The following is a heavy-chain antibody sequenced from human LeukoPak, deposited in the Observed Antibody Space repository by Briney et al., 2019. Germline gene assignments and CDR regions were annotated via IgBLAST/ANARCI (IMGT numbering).Heavy chain of an antibody. Sequence: SETLSLTCAVSGYSISSGYYWGWIRQPPGKGLEWIGSIYHSGSTYYNPSLKSRVTISVDTSKNQFSLKLISVTAADTAVYYCARPGEYSSSSEGWFDPWGQGTLVTVSS. CDR2: IYHSGST. CDR1: GYSISSGYY. CDR3: ARPGEYSSSSEGWFDP. J-gene: IGHJ5*02. D-gene: IGHD6-6*01. V-gene: IGHV4-38-2*01.